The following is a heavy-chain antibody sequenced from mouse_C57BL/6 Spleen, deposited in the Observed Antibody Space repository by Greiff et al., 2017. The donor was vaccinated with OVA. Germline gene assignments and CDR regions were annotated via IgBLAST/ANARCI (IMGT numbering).Heavy chain of an antibody. CDR3: ARSNLNWDLYYFDY. CDR1: GYTFTSYG. CDR2: IYIGNGYT. Sequence: EVQGVESGAELVRPGSSVKMSCKTSGYTFTSYGINWVKQRPGQGLEWIGYIYIGNGYTEYNEKFKGKATLTSDTSSSTAYMQLSSLTSEDSAIYFCARSNLNWDLYYFDYWGQGTTLTVSS. J-gene: IGHJ2*01. D-gene: IGHD4-1*01. V-gene: IGHV1-58*01.